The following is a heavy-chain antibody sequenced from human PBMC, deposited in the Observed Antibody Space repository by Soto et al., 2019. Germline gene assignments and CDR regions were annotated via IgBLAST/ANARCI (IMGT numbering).Heavy chain of an antibody. CDR1: GFTFSSYA. CDR2: ISGSGGST. V-gene: IGHV3-23*01. D-gene: IGHD3-3*01. J-gene: IGHJ6*03. CDR3: AKLHYDFRSGYSEAYYYYMAD. Sequence: EVQLLESGGGLVQPGGSLRLSCAASGFTFSSYAMNWVRQAPGKGLEWVSTISGSGGSTYYGDSVKGRFTISRDNSKNTLQLQMNSLSAYDTAVYYCAKLHYDFRSGYSEAYYYYMADWGKGTTVTVSS.